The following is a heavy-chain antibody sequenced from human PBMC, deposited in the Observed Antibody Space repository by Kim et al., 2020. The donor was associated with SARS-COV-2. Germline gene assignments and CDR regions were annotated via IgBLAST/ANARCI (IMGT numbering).Heavy chain of an antibody. V-gene: IGHV3-11*05. CDR3: ARVAVGASSWYYFDS. CDR1: GINFSDYY. D-gene: IGHD6-13*01. Sequence: GGSLRLSCAASGINFSDYYMSWIRQAPGKGLEWVSYISSSGSYTKYADSLKGRFTISRDNAENSLYLEMNSLRAEDTAVYYCARVAVGASSWYYFDSWGQGTLLTVSS. CDR2: ISSSGSYT. J-gene: IGHJ4*02.